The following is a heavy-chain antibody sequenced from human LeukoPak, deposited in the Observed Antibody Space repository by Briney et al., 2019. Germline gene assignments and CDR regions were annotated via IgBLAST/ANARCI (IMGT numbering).Heavy chain of an antibody. CDR1: GYSISSGYY. CDR3: AREIEMATIGVWLDP. D-gene: IGHD5-24*01. V-gene: IGHV4-38-2*02. Sequence: SETLSLTCTVSGYSISSGYYWGWIRLPPGKGLEWIGSIYHSGSTYYNPSLKSRVTISVDTSKNQFSLKLSSVTAADTAVYYCAREIEMATIGVWLDPWGQGTLVTVSS. CDR2: IYHSGST. J-gene: IGHJ5*02.